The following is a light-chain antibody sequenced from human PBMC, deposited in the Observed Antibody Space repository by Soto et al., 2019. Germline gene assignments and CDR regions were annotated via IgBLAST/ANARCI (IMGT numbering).Light chain of an antibody. CDR2: GAS. Sequence: EIGLTQSPCTLSLSPGERATLSCRASQSVSSSYLAWYQQKLGQAPRLLIYGASSRATGIPDRFSGSGSGTDFTLTISRLEPEDFAVYYCQQYGSLWTFGQGTKV. CDR3: QQYGSLWT. J-gene: IGKJ1*01. CDR1: QSVSSSY. V-gene: IGKV3-20*01.